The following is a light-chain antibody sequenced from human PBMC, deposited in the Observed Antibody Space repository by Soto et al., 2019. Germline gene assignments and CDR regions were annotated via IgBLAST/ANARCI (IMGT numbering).Light chain of an antibody. CDR1: QSVSSN. J-gene: IGKJ4*01. V-gene: IGKV3-15*01. CDR3: QHYNNRPLT. Sequence: EIVMTQSPATLSVSPGERATLSCRASQSVSSNLAWYQQKAGQAPRLLIYGASTRATGIPARFSGSGSGTEFTLTISSLQSEDFAVYYCQHYNNRPLTFGGGTKVEI. CDR2: GAS.